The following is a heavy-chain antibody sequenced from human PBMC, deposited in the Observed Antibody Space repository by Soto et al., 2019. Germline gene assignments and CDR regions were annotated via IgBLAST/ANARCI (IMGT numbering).Heavy chain of an antibody. CDR3: AGSPAATGTSWLDP. CDR2: IXXYXGXX. J-gene: IGHJ5*02. D-gene: IGHD6-13*01. Sequence: ALVKVSCKASGYTFTNYGITWVRQAPGEGLXWMXXIXXYXGXXXYXXXVQGRVTMTTDTSTSTAYMELRSLRSEDTAVFYCAGSPAATGTSWLDPWGQGTLVTVSS. V-gene: IGHV1-18*04. CDR1: GYTFTNYG.